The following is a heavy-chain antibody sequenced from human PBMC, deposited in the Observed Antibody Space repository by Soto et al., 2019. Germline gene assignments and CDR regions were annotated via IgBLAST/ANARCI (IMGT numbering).Heavy chain of an antibody. CDR2: INHSGTT. CDR1: GGSFSGDS. Sequence: SETLSLTCAVYGGSFSGDSWSWIRQPPGKGLEWIGEINHSGTTNYNPSLTSRVTISVDTSKGQFSLGLNSVTAADTALYYWARGGSIAARRRSQLGGRERGSYYYYMDVWGKGTTVTVSS. V-gene: IGHV4-34*01. CDR3: ARGGSIAARRRSQLGGRERGSYYYYMDV. D-gene: IGHD6-6*01. J-gene: IGHJ6*03.